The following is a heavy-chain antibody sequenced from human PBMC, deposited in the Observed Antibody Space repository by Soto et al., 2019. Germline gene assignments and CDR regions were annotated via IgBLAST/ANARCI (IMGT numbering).Heavy chain of an antibody. J-gene: IGHJ6*02. V-gene: IGHV3-15*07. CDR2: IKSKTDGGTT. CDR3: TTADPGRDSSSWNRYYYYGMDV. Sequence: GGSLRLSCAASGFTFSNAWMNWVRQAPGKGLEWVGRIKSKTDGGTTDYAAPVKGRFTISRDDSKNTLYLQMNSLKTEDTAVYYCTTADPGRDSSSWNRYYYYGMDVWGQGTTVTVSS. CDR1: GFTFSNAW. D-gene: IGHD6-13*01.